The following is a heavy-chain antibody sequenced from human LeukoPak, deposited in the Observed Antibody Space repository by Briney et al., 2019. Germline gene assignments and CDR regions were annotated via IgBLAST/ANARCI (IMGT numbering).Heavy chain of an antibody. CDR3: ARGSPPFYSNHAQQFDY. V-gene: IGHV4-61*08. CDR1: GGSISSGGYY. Sequence: SETLFLTCTVSGGSISSGGYYWSWIRQHPGKGLEWIGYIYYSGSTNYNPSLKSRVTISVDTSKNQFSLKLSSVTAADTAVYCCARGSPPFYSNHAQQFDYWGQGTLVTVSS. D-gene: IGHD4-11*01. CDR2: IYYSGST. J-gene: IGHJ4*02.